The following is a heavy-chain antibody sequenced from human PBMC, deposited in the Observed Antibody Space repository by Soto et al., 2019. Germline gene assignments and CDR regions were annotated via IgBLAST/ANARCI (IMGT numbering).Heavy chain of an antibody. CDR1: GFTFGNYA. CDR2: ISGSGATT. CDR3: ANQGYYSSGSYAWGEFEY. D-gene: IGHD3-10*01. Sequence: EVQLLESGGGLVQPGGSLRLSCAASGFTFGNYAMSWVRQAPGEGLEWVSAISGSGATTHYADSVKGRFTISRDNSKNTLYLQMNSLRAEDAAVYYCANQGYYSSGSYAWGEFEYWGQGTLVTVSA. J-gene: IGHJ4*02. V-gene: IGHV3-23*01.